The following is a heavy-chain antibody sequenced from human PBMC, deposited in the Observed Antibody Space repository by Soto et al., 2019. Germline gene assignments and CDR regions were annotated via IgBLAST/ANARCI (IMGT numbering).Heavy chain of an antibody. CDR1: GFTFSSYG. J-gene: IGHJ5*02. CDR3: AKTPRGGAAAGTIGWFDP. Sequence: QVQLVESGGGVVQPGRSLRLSCAASGFTFSSYGMHWVRQAPGKGLEWVAVISYDGSNKHYADSGKGRFTISRDNYKNTLYLQMNPLRAEDTAVYYCAKTPRGGAAAGTIGWFDPWGQGTLVTVSS. D-gene: IGHD6-13*01. CDR2: ISYDGSNK. V-gene: IGHV3-30*18.